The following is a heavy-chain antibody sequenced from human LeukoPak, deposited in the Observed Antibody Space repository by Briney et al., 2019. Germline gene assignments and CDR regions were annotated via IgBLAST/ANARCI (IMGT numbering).Heavy chain of an antibody. CDR2: IHYSRTT. Sequence: SETLSLTCTVSGGSISSYYWSWIRQPPGKGLECIGYIHYSRTTNYNPSLKSRGTISVDTSKNQFSLNLSSVTAADTAVYYCARGVVAAPQTFDYWGQGTLVTVSS. J-gene: IGHJ4*02. V-gene: IGHV4-59*01. CDR1: GGSISSYY. D-gene: IGHD2-15*01. CDR3: ARGVVAAPQTFDY.